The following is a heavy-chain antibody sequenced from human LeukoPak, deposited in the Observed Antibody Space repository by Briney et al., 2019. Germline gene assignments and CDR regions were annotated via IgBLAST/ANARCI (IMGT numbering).Heavy chain of an antibody. CDR1: GFTVSSNY. V-gene: IGHV3-66*01. CDR2: IYSGGST. D-gene: IGHD4-17*01. J-gene: IGHJ6*02. Sequence: PGGSLRLSCAASGFTVSSNYMSWVRQAPGKGLEWVSVIYSGGSTYYADSVKGRFIISRDNSKNTLYLQMNSLRAEDTAVYYCARGNGDYHYYYGMDVWGQGTTVTVSS. CDR3: ARGNGDYHYYYGMDV.